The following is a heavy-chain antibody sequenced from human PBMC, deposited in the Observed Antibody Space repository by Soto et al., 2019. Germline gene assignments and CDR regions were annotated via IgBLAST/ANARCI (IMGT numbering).Heavy chain of an antibody. J-gene: IGHJ3*02. CDR3: TSRERVDAFDI. D-gene: IGHD1-26*01. Sequence: QVQLVQSGAEVKKPGSSVKVSCKASGGTLISNAISWVRQAPGQGLEWLGGIIPILGSAIYAQKFQDRVTITADESTSITYMELNSLRSEDAAVYYCTSRERVDAFDIWGQGTMVTVSS. CDR1: GGTLISNA. V-gene: IGHV1-69*01. CDR2: IIPILGSA.